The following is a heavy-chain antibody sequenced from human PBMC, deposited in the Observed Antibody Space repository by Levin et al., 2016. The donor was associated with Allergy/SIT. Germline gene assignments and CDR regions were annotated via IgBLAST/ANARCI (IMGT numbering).Heavy chain of an antibody. J-gene: IGHJ4*02. CDR3: AKDAVGTIDY. V-gene: IGHV3-30*04. D-gene: IGHD6-13*01. Sequence: GESLKISCAASGFTFSSYSMHWVRQTPAKGLQWVAAISYDGTKIFYADSVKGRFTISRENSRNTVYLQMNSLRGEDTAVYYCAKDAVGTIDYWGQGTLVTVSS. CDR2: ISYDGTKI. CDR1: GFTFSSYS.